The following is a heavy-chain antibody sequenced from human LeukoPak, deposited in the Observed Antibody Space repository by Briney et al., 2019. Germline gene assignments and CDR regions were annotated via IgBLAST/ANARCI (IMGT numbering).Heavy chain of an antibody. CDR2: IYPGDYET. CDR1: GYSFSNYW. V-gene: IGHV5-51*01. J-gene: IGHJ4*02. CDR3: AIPPGYCGNDCSFDH. D-gene: IGHD2-21*02. Sequence: GESLTISCEGSGYSFSNYWIGWVRQMPGKGLEWMGIIYPGDYETRYSPSFQGLVTISVDKSISTAYLQWSSLKASDTAMYYCAIPPGYCGNDCSFDHWGQGTLVTVSS.